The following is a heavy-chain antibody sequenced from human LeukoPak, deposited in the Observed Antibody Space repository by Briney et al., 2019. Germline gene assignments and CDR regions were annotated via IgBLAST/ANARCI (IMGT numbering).Heavy chain of an antibody. CDR2: IYHSGST. V-gene: IGHV4-31*03. Sequence: HSETLSLTCTVSGGSISSGGYYWSWIRQHPGKGLEWIGYIYHSGSTYYNPSLKSRVTISVDTSKNQFSLKLSSVTAADTAVYYCARVRLVGELRFFDYWGQGTLVTVSS. CDR3: ARVRLVGELRFFDY. D-gene: IGHD1-26*01. CDR1: GGSISSGGYY. J-gene: IGHJ4*02.